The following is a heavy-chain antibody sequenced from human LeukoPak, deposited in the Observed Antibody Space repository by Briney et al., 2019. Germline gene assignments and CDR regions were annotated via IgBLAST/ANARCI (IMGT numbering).Heavy chain of an antibody. D-gene: IGHD6-6*01. Sequence: SETLSLTCAVSGYSISSGYYWGRIRQPPGKGLEWIGSIYHSGSTYYNPSPKSRVTISVDTSKNQFSLKLSSVTAADTAVYYCARLSSSSSDYWGQGTLVTVSS. CDR1: GYSISSGYY. CDR2: IYHSGST. V-gene: IGHV4-38-2*01. CDR3: ARLSSSSSDY. J-gene: IGHJ4*02.